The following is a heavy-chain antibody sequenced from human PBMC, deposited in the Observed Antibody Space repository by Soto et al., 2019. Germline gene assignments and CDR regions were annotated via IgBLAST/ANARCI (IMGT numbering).Heavy chain of an antibody. CDR1: GYTFTSYG. CDR2: ISAYNGNT. CDR3: ARAPRYSGAYYGMDV. Sequence: QVQLVQSGAEVKKPGASVKVSCKASGYTFTSYGISWVRQAPGQGLEWMGWISAYNGNTNYAQKLQGRVTMTTGTSTSAAYMELRNLRSDDTAVYYCARAPRYSGAYYGMDVWGQGTTVTVSS. J-gene: IGHJ6*02. D-gene: IGHD4-17*01. V-gene: IGHV1-18*01.